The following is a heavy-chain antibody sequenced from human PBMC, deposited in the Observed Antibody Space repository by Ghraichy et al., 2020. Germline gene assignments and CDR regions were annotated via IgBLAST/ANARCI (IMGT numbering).Heavy chain of an antibody. CDR2: INWNGGST. D-gene: IGHD3-3*01. CDR3: ARARGYDFWSGYLQDAFDI. J-gene: IGHJ3*02. V-gene: IGHV3-20*01. CDR1: GFTFDDYG. Sequence: GGSLRLSCAASGFTFDDYGMSWVRQAPGKGLEWVSGINWNGGSTGYADSVKGRFTISRDNAKNSLYLQMNSLRAEDTALYHCARARGYDFWSGYLQDAFDIWGQGTMVTVSS.